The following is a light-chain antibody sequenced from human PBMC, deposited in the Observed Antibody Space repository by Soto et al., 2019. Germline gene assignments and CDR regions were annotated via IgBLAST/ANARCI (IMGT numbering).Light chain of an antibody. J-gene: IGKJ5*01. CDR2: DAS. CDR1: QTISRW. Sequence: DIQLTQTPSTLSGSVGSELTITCRASQTISRWLAWYQQKPGRAPKLLIYDASTLESGVPSRFSGSGYETEFTLTISRLQPDDFATYFCHSRAFGQGTRLEIK. CDR3: HSRA. V-gene: IGKV1-5*01.